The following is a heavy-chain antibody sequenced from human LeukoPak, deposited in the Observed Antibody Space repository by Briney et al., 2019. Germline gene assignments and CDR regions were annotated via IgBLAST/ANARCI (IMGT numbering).Heavy chain of an antibody. V-gene: IGHV3-23*01. CDR1: GFTFSNYA. CDR2: ISGSGSST. J-gene: IGHJ4*02. D-gene: IGHD3-22*01. CDR3: AKKVSYYSDSSASLDY. Sequence: GGSLRLSCAASGFTFSNYAMGWVRQAPGKGLEWVSGISGSGSSTYYADSVKGRFTISRDNSKNTLYLQMNSLRAEDTAVYYCAKKVSYYSDSSASLDYWGQGTLVTVSS.